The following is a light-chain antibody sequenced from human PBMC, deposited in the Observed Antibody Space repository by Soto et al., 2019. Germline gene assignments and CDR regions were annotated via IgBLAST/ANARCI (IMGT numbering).Light chain of an antibody. Sequence: DSQITQSPSSLSAAVGDRVTITCQASQDIRKYLNWYQQKPGKAPKLLIYEASSLETGVPSRFSGSGSGTEFTLTISSLQPDDFATYYCQQYNTFWTFGQGTKVDIK. CDR1: QDIRKY. CDR3: QQYNTFWT. J-gene: IGKJ1*01. V-gene: IGKV1-5*03. CDR2: EAS.